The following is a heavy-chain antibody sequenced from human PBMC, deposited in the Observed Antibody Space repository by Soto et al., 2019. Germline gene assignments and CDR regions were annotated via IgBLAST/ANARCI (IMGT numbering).Heavy chain of an antibody. CDR1: GFTFSSYA. CDR2: ISGSGGST. CDR3: ASRTSGWYFDY. Sequence: GGSLRLSCTASGFTFSSYAMNWVRQAPGKGLEWVSVISGSGGSTYYADSVKGRFTISRDNSKNKLYLQMDSLRAEDTAVYYCASRTSGWYFDYWGQGTLVTVSS. V-gene: IGHV3-23*01. J-gene: IGHJ4*02. D-gene: IGHD6-19*01.